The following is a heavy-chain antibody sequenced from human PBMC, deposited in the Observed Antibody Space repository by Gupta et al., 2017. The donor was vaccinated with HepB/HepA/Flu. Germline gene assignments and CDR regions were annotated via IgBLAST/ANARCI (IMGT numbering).Heavy chain of an antibody. V-gene: IGHV3-7*01. CDR3: ATWGSGY. D-gene: IGHD3-16*01. CDR1: GCNFSRSW. J-gene: IGHJ4*02. Sequence: EVQVVESGGGLVQPGGSLRLSCATSGCNFSRSWMSWVRQAPGKGLEWVANIRYDGSASYYVASVKGRFTISRDNAKNSLYLEMNSLRKEDTALYYCATWGSGYWGQGTQVIVSS. CDR2: IRYDGSAS.